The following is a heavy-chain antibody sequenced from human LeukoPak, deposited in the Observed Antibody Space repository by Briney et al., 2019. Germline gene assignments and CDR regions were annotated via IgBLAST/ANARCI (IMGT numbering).Heavy chain of an antibody. Sequence: GGSLRLSCAASGFTFSNYDMHWVRQAPGKGLEWVAVISYDGSNKYYADSVKGRFTISRDNSKNTVYLQMNSLRAEDTAVYYCARHESLGPYSSGLPSYWGQGTLVTVSS. CDR2: ISYDGSNK. J-gene: IGHJ4*02. CDR1: GFTFSNYD. D-gene: IGHD6-19*01. V-gene: IGHV3-30*03. CDR3: ARHESLGPYSSGLPSY.